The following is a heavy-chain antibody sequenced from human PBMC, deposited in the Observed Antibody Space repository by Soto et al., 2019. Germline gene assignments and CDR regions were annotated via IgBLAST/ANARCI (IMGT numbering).Heavy chain of an antibody. V-gene: IGHV3-23*01. CDR2: ISAST. CDR1: GFTVSSYA. J-gene: IGHJ4*02. D-gene: IGHD2-21*01. Sequence: GGSLRLSCAASGFTVSSYALNWVRQAPGKGLEWVSGISASTYYADSVKGRFTISRDTSKNTLYLQMNSLRAEDTAVYYCTRLIPDFDYWGQGTLVTVSS. CDR3: TRLIPDFDY.